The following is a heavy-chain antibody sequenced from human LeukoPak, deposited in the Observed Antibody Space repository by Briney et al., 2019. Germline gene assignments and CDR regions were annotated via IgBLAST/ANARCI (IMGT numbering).Heavy chain of an antibody. CDR2: INPNSGGT. CDR3: ARDLTVVVPAAILGNWLDP. V-gene: IGHV1-2*02. J-gene: IGHJ5*02. Sequence: GASVKVSCKASGYTFTGYYMHWVRQAPGQGLEWMGWINPNSGGTNYAQKFQGRVTMTRDTSISTAYMELSRLRSDDTAVYYCARDLTVVVPAAILGNWLDPWGQGTLVTVSS. CDR1: GYTFTGYY. D-gene: IGHD2-2*02.